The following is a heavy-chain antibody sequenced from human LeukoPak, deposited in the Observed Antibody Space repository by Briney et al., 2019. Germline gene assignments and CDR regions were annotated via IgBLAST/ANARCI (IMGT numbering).Heavy chain of an antibody. CDR3: ARGGSPVEVVVVVAATRPFDY. V-gene: IGHV4-34*01. Sequence: ASETLSLTCAVCGGSFSGYYWSWIRPPTGKGLEGIGEINHSGSTNYNPSLKSRVTISVDTSKNQFSLKLSSVTAADTAVYYCARGGSPVEVVVVVAATRPFDYWGQGTLVTVSS. D-gene: IGHD2-15*01. CDR1: GGSFSGYY. J-gene: IGHJ4*02. CDR2: INHSGST.